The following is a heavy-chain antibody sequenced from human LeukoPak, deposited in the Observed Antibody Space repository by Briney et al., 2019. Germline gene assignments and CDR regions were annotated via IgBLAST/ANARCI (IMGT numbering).Heavy chain of an antibody. J-gene: IGHJ4*02. CDR3: AKDLGDDIVVVVAATHFDY. V-gene: IGHV3-21*04. CDR1: GFTFSSYS. D-gene: IGHD2-15*01. Sequence: GGSLRLSCAVSGFTFSSYSMNWVRQAPGKGLEWVSSISSGSDYIFYRDSVRGRFTVSRDNAKSSLYLQMNSLRAEDTAVYYCAKDLGDDIVVVVAATHFDYWGQGTLVTVSS. CDR2: ISSGSDYI.